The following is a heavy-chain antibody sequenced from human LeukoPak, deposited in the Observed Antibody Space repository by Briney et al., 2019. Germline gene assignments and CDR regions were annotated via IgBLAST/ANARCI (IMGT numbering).Heavy chain of an antibody. CDR3: ARDALDYQPRDWGAFDI. J-gene: IGHJ3*02. CDR1: GGSISSGGYY. V-gene: IGHV4-31*03. Sequence: KPAETLSLTCTVSGGSISSGGYYWSWIRQHPGKGLEWIGYINYSGSTYYNPSLKGRVTISVDTSKNQFSLKLSSVTAADTAVYCCARDALDYQPRDWGAFDIWGQGTMVTVSS. D-gene: IGHD2-2*01. CDR2: INYSGST.